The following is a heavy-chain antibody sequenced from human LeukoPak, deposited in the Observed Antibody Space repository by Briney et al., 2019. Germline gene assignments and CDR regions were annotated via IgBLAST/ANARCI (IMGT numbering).Heavy chain of an antibody. V-gene: IGHV3-23*01. Sequence: GGSLRLSCAASGFTFSSYAMSWVRQAPGKGLEWVSAISGSGGSTYYADSVKGRFTISRDNSKNTLYLQMNSLRAEDTAVYYCARQSGYSSGWPGLDWFDPWGQGTLVTVSS. J-gene: IGHJ5*02. CDR2: ISGSGGST. CDR3: ARQSGYSSGWPGLDWFDP. D-gene: IGHD6-19*01. CDR1: GFTFSSYA.